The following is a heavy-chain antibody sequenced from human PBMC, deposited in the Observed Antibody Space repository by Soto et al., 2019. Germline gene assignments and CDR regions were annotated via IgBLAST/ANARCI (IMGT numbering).Heavy chain of an antibody. CDR3: ARQGFGPLHGLVDV. Sequence: QVQLQESGPGLVKPSETLSLSCTVSGGSISSYYWSWFRQSPGKRMEWIGYVHHSWGSSYNPSLPSRVALSPDTSKGQFPLKVTSVTATDTAVYYCARQGFGPLHGLVDVWGQGTTVTVSS. D-gene: IGHD3-10*01. V-gene: IGHV4-59*08. CDR1: GGSISSYY. CDR2: VHHSWGS. J-gene: IGHJ6*02.